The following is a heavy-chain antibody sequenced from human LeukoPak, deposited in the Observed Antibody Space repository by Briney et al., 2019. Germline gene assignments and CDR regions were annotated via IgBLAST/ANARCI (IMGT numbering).Heavy chain of an antibody. Sequence: PGGSLRLSCAASGFTFSSFAMGWVRQAPGKGLEWVASTSGSGSYTYHAESVKGRFTISRDNSKNTLFLQMNSLRAEDTAVYFCAKDGYCSVSSCSKSGFDYWGQGALVTVSS. CDR1: GFTFSSFA. D-gene: IGHD2-15*01. V-gene: IGHV3-23*01. CDR2: TSGSGSYT. CDR3: AKDGYCSVSSCSKSGFDY. J-gene: IGHJ4*02.